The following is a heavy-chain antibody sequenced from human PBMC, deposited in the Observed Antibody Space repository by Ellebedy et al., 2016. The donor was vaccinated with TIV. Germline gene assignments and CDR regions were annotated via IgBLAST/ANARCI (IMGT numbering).Heavy chain of an antibody. V-gene: IGHV3-23*01. CDR3: ARVEMATIVPPDY. J-gene: IGHJ4*02. CDR2: ISGSGGST. CDR1: GFTFSSYA. D-gene: IGHD5-24*01. Sequence: GESLKISCAASGFTFSSYAMSWVRQAPGKGLEWVSAISGSGGSTYYADSVKGRFTISRDNAKNSLYLQMNSLRAEDTAVYYCARVEMATIVPPDYWGQGTLVTVSS.